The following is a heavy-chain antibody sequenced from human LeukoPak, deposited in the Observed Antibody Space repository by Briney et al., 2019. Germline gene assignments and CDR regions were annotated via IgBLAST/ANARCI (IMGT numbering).Heavy chain of an antibody. CDR3: ARDTAMVGVYDY. V-gene: IGHV4-38-2*02. Sequence: PSETLSLTCTVSGYSVSIGYYWGWIRQPPGKGLEWIGSIYPSGNTYYNASLKSRVAISVDTSKNQFSLKLSSVTAADTAVYYCARDTAMVGVYDYWGQGTLVTVSS. D-gene: IGHD5-18*01. J-gene: IGHJ4*02. CDR1: GYSVSIGYY. CDR2: IYPSGNT.